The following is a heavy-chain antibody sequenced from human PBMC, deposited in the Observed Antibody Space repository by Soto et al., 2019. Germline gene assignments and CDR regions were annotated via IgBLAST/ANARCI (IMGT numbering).Heavy chain of an antibody. J-gene: IGHJ6*02. V-gene: IGHV3-23*01. CDR2: ISGSGGST. Sequence: AGGSLRLSCAASGFPFSSYAMSWVRQAPGKGLEWVSAISGSGGSTYYADSVKGRFTISRDNSKNTLYLQMNSLRAEDTAVYYCAKRLRVAKIYYYYGMDVWGQGTTVTVSS. D-gene: IGHD3-3*01. CDR3: AKRLRVAKIYYYYGMDV. CDR1: GFPFSSYA.